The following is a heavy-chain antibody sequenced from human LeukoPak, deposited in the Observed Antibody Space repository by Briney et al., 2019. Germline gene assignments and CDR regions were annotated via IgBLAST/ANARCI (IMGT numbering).Heavy chain of an antibody. Sequence: GGSLRLSCAASGFTFSSYRMNWVRQAPGKGLEWVSSISSSSSYIYYADSVKGRFTISRDNAKNSLYLQMNSLRAEDTAVYYCARDRGDGYDNFDYWGQGTLVTVSS. J-gene: IGHJ4*02. CDR2: ISSSSSYI. CDR3: ARDRGDGYDNFDY. CDR1: GFTFSSYR. D-gene: IGHD5-12*01. V-gene: IGHV3-21*03.